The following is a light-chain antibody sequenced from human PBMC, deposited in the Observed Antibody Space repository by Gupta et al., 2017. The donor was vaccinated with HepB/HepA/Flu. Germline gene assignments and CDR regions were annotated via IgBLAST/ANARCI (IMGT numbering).Light chain of an antibody. CDR2: GTS. Sequence: EVVLTQSPGTLSLSPGEKATLSCRASQSVGTRYLAWYQQKPGQAPRLLILGTSTRAAGIPDRFSGSGSGTDFTLTISRLEPEDLAVYFCQHYGSSPLFSFGPGTKVDIK. CDR1: QSVGTRY. CDR3: QHYGSSPLFS. V-gene: IGKV3-20*01. J-gene: IGKJ3*01.